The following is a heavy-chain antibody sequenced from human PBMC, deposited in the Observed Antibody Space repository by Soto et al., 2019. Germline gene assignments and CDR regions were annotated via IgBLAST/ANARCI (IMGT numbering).Heavy chain of an antibody. Sequence: SETLSLPFISSGGSISISSYYWGWIRQPPGKGLEWIGSIYYSGSTYYNPSLKSRVTMSVDTSKNQFSLKLRSVTAADTAVYYCARVEYTGGWYPFDYWGQGT. CDR1: GGSISISSYY. CDR2: IYYSGST. J-gene: IGHJ4*02. D-gene: IGHD6-19*01. V-gene: IGHV4-39*07. CDR3: ARVEYTGGWYPFDY.